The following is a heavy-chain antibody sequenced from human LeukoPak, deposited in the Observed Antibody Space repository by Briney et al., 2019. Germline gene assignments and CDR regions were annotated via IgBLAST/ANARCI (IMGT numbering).Heavy chain of an antibody. CDR2: ISSSGSTI. D-gene: IGHD1-26*01. J-gene: IGHJ6*03. Sequence: GGSLRLSCAASGFTFSSYEMNWVRQAPGKGLEWVSYISSSGSTIYYADSVKGRFTISRDNSKNTLYLQMNSLKAEDTAVYYCAKDLIKVGPTRFRNYYYYMDVWGKGTTVTVSS. CDR3: AKDLIKVGPTRFRNYYYYMDV. V-gene: IGHV3-48*03. CDR1: GFTFSSYE.